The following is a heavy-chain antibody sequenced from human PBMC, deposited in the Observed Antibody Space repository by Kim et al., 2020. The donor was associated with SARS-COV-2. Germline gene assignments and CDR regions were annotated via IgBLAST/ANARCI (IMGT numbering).Heavy chain of an antibody. Sequence: SGPTLVNPTQTLTLTCTFSGFSLSTSGMCVSWIRQPPGKALEWLALIDWDDDKYYSTSLKTRLTISKDTSKNQVVLTMTNMDPVDTATYYCARIPRYGSQEAPPKIYYYYGMDVWGQGTTVTVSS. D-gene: IGHD3-10*01. CDR3: ARIPRYGSQEAPPKIYYYYGMDV. CDR2: IDWDDDK. J-gene: IGHJ6*02. CDR1: GFSLSTSGMC. V-gene: IGHV2-70*01.